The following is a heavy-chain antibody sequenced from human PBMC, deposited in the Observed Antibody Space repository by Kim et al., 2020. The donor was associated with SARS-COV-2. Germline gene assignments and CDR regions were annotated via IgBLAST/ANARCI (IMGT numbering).Heavy chain of an antibody. V-gene: IGHV4-39*01. CDR1: GASVITSQYY. D-gene: IGHD3-3*01. CDR3: ARRRYDYWSASADEFDY. Sequence: SETLSLTCNVSGASVITSQYYWAWSRQPPGKGLEWIASLYFGGTTFCNSALKSRVTISADASKSQIFLTLTSVTVADTAVYYCARRRYDYWSASADEFDYWGQGTLVTVSS. J-gene: IGHJ4*02. CDR2: LYFGGTT.